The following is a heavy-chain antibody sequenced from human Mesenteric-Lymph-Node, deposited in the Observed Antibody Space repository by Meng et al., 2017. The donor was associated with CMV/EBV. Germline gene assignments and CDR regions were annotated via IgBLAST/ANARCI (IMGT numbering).Heavy chain of an antibody. CDR3: ARDSSGDYWFDP. Sequence: CTVSGDSISSGGYVWNWIRQHPGKGLEWIGSIYHSGTTYYNPSLKSRVAISVDTSKNQFSLRLSSVTAADTAVYYCARDSSGDYWFDPWGQGTLVTVSS. CDR1: GDSISSGGYV. J-gene: IGHJ5*02. D-gene: IGHD3-22*01. CDR2: IYHSGTT. V-gene: IGHV4-31*03.